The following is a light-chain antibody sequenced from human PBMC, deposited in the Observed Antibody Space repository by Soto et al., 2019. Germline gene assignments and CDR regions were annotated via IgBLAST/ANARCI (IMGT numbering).Light chain of an antibody. CDR2: GAS. V-gene: IGKV3-15*01. CDR1: QSLSSN. Sequence: EIVMTQSPATLSVSPGERATLSCRASQSLSSNLAWYQQKPGQAPRLLIYGASTRATGIPARFSGSGSGTEFTLTISSLQSEDFAVYHCQQYNDWPRRLTFGGGTKVEI. CDR3: QQYNDWPRRLT. J-gene: IGKJ4*01.